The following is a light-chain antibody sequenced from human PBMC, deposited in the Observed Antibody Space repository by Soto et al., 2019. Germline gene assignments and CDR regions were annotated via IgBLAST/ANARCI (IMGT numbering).Light chain of an antibody. CDR1: SSNIGSNT. J-gene: IGLJ1*01. CDR3: AAWDDSLNGYV. CDR2: TNN. Sequence: QLVLTQPPSVSATPGQRITISCSGSSSNIGSNTVNWFQQLPGAAPKLLIYTNNQRPSGVPDRFSGSKSGTSASLAISRLQSEDEGDYYCAAWDDSLNGYVFGTGTKLTVL. V-gene: IGLV1-44*01.